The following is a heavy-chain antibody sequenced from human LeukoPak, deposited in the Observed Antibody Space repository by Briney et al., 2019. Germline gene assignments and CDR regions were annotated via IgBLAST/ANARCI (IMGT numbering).Heavy chain of an antibody. V-gene: IGHV1-18*01. J-gene: IGHJ4*02. D-gene: IGHD3-16*01. Sequence: ASVKVSCEASGYTFTSYGINWVRQAPGQGLEWMGWISTYNGDTNYAQKLQGRVTMTTDTSTSTAYMELRSLRSDDTAVYYCARGSSYGFPMGYWGQGTLVTVSS. CDR1: GYTFTSYG. CDR3: ARGSSYGFPMGY. CDR2: ISTYNGDT.